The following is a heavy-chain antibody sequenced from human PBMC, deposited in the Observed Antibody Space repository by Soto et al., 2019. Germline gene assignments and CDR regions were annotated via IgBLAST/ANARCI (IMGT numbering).Heavy chain of an antibody. CDR2: ISAYNGNT. CDR3: ATVDYYYYYMDV. CDR1: GYTFTSYG. J-gene: IGHJ6*03. Sequence: SVKVSCKASGYTFTSYGISWVRQAPGQGLEWMGWISAYNGNTNYAQKLQGRVTMTTDTSTSTAYMELRSLRSDDTAVYYCATVDYYYYYMDVWGKGTTVSVSS. V-gene: IGHV1-18*01.